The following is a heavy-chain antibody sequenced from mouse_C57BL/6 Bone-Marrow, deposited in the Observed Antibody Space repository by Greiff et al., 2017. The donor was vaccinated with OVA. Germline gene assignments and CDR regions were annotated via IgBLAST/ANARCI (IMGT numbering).Heavy chain of an antibody. CDR1: GYTFTDYE. J-gene: IGHJ4*01. D-gene: IGHD2-5*01. CDR3: TRGYSNYYAMDY. V-gene: IGHV1-15*01. CDR2: IDPETGGP. Sequence: QVQLQQSGAELVRPGASVTLSCKASGYTFTDYEMHWVKQTPVHGLEWIGAIDPETGGPAYNQKFKGKAILTAAKSSSTAYMELRSLTSEDSAVYDCTRGYSNYYAMDYWGQGTAVTVSA.